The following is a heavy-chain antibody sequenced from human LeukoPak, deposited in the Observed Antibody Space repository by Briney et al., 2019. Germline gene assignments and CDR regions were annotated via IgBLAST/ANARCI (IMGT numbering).Heavy chain of an antibody. CDR1: GYTFTSYD. CDR3: ARGHGLRYFDWLLSGDAFDI. CDR2: MNPNSGNT. V-gene: IGHV1-8*01. Sequence: ASVKVSCKASGYTFTSYDINWVRQATGQGLEWMGWMNPNSGNTGYAQKFQGRVTMTRSTSISTAYMELSSLRSEDTAVYYCARGHGLRYFDWLLSGDAFDIWGQGTMVTVSS. D-gene: IGHD3-9*01. J-gene: IGHJ3*02.